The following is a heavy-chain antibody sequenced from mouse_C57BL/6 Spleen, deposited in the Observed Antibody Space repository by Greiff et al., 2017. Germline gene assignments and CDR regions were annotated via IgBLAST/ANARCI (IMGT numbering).Heavy chain of an antibody. CDR3: AREGYYGNDY. V-gene: IGHV1-4*01. Sequence: VKLQESGAELARPGASVKMSCKASGYNFNSDKMHWVKQRPGQGLEWIGYIHPGRGDTKYDQKFKVKATSTADTSSTTAYIQLSSLTSEDSAVYYCAREGYYGNDYWGQGPTLTASS. CDR2: IHPGRGDT. J-gene: IGHJ2*01. D-gene: IGHD2-1*01. CDR1: GYNFNSDK.